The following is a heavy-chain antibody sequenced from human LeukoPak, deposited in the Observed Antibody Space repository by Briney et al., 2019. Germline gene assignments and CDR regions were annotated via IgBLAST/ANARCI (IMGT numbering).Heavy chain of an antibody. CDR1: GFTFSKFP. CDR3: ARFIRGSWDY. D-gene: IGHD2-15*01. Sequence: GGSLRLSCAAFGFTFSKFPMGWVRQAPGRGLEWVSAISASGDVTFYADSLRGRFTISRDNSKSTLYLQMNSLRAEDTAVYYCARFIRGSWDYWGQGTLVTVSS. J-gene: IGHJ4*02. CDR2: ISASGDVT. V-gene: IGHV3-23*01.